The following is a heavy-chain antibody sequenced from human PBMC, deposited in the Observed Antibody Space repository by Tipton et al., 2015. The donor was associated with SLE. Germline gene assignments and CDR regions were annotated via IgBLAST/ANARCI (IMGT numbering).Heavy chain of an antibody. CDR2: IYYSGIT. Sequence: TLSLTCAVSGGSISSHYWRWIRQLPGTGLEWIGYIYYSGITKYNPSLKSRVTMSVDTSKNQFSLNLSSVTAADTAVYFCARTNFHWYLDLWGRGTPVTVSS. CDR3: ARTNFHWYLDL. V-gene: IGHV4-59*11. J-gene: IGHJ2*01. CDR1: GGSISSHY. D-gene: IGHD4/OR15-4a*01.